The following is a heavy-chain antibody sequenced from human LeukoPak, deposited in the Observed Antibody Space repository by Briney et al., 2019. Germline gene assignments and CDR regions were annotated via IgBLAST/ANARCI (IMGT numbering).Heavy chain of an antibody. CDR1: GFTFSSYS. D-gene: IGHD1-1*01. CDR3: ARCTDNYYYHYMDV. Sequence: PGGSLRLSCAASGFTFSSYSMNWVRQAPGKGLEWVSSISTSSSYIYYADSVKGRFTISRDNAKNSLYLQMNSLRAEDTAVYYCARCTDNYYYHYMDVWGKGTTVTVSS. J-gene: IGHJ6*03. V-gene: IGHV3-21*01. CDR2: ISTSSSYI.